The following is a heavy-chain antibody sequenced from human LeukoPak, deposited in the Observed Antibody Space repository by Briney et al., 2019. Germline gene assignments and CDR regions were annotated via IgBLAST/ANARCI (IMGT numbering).Heavy chain of an antibody. CDR2: IYTSGST. J-gene: IGHJ4*02. V-gene: IGHV4-4*07. D-gene: IGHD3-9*01. Sequence: SETLSLTCTVSGGSISSYYWSWIRQPAGKGLEWIGRIYTSGSTNYNPTLKSRVTMSVDTSKNQFSLKLSSVTAADTAVYYCARGGSYDILTGYPYYFDYWGQGTLVTVSS. CDR3: ARGGSYDILTGYPYYFDY. CDR1: GGSISSYY.